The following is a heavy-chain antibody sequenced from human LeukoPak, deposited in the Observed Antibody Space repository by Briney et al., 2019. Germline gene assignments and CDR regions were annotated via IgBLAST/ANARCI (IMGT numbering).Heavy chain of an antibody. CDR2: ISGSGGTT. J-gene: IGHJ4*02. CDR1: GFTFSKFA. V-gene: IGHV3-23*01. CDR3: AKDLDCYGSGSIPDF. D-gene: IGHD3-10*01. Sequence: PGGSLRLSCVGSGFTFSKFAMSWVRQAPGKGLEWVSVISGSGGTTYYAGAVKGRSTISRETFKNTVYLQMSSLRADETAVSYCAKDLDCYGSGSIPDFWGQGTLVAVSS.